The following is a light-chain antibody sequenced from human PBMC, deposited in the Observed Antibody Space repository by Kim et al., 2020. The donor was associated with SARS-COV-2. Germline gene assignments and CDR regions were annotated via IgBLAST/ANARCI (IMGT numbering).Light chain of an antibody. CDR2: GAS. CDR3: QQYGSSPWT. Sequence: SPGERSTLSCRASPSVSSSYLAWYQQKPGQAPRHLIYGASSRATGIPDRFSGSGSGTDFTLTISRLEPEDFAVYYCQQYGSSPWTFGQGTKVDIK. CDR1: PSVSSSY. V-gene: IGKV3-20*01. J-gene: IGKJ1*01.